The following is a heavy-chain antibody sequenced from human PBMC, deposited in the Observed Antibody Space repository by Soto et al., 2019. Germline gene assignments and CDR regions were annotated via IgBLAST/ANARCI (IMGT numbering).Heavy chain of an antibody. CDR1: GDSVSSNSAA. D-gene: IGHD2-2*01. V-gene: IGHV6-1*01. Sequence: PSQPLSLTCDISGDSVSSNSAAWNWIGQSPSRGLEWLGRTSYRSKWYNDYAVSVKSRITINPDTSKNQFSLQLNSVTPEDTAVYHCARSVAIPVAPDYWGQGTLVTVSS. CDR2: TSYRSKWYN. J-gene: IGHJ4*02. CDR3: ARSVAIPVAPDY.